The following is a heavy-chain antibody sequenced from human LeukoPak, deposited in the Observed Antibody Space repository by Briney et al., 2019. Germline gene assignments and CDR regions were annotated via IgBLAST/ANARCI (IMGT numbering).Heavy chain of an antibody. CDR3: ARVLGELLFYY. Sequence: GASVKVSCKASGYTFTGYYMHWVRQAPGQGLEWMGWINPNSGGTNYAQKFQGRVTMTRDTPISTAYMALSRLRSDDTAVYFCARVLGELLFYYWGQGTLVTVSS. D-gene: IGHD3-10*02. CDR1: GYTFTGYY. CDR2: INPNSGGT. J-gene: IGHJ4*02. V-gene: IGHV1-2*02.